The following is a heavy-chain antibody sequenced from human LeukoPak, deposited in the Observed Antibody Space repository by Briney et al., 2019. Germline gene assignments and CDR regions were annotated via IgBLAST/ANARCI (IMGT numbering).Heavy chain of an antibody. CDR3: ARSRVNGDYYYYYYMDV. Sequence: ASVKVSCKASGYTFTSYYMHWVRHPPGQGFEWMGIINPSGGSTSYAQKFQGRGTMTRDMATNTVYMELSSLRSEATAVYYCARSRVNGDYYYYYYMDVWGKGTTVTVSS. D-gene: IGHD4-17*01. J-gene: IGHJ6*03. CDR1: GYTFTSYY. V-gene: IGHV1-46*01. CDR2: INPSGGST.